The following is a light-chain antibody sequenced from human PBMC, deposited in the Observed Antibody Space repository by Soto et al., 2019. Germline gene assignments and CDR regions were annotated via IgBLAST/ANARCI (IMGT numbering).Light chain of an antibody. V-gene: IGKV3-15*01. Sequence: EIVMTQSPATLPVSPGERATLSCRASESVSSYLAWYQQKPGQAPRLLIYGASTRATGIPARFSGSGSGTEFTLSISSLQSEDSAVYFCQHYNGWPRTFGQGTKVDIK. CDR1: ESVSSY. CDR3: QHYNGWPRT. CDR2: GAS. J-gene: IGKJ2*01.